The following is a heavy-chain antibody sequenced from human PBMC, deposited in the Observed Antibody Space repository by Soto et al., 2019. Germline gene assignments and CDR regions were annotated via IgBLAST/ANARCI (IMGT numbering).Heavy chain of an antibody. CDR1: GYTFTSYY. V-gene: IGHV1-46*01. J-gene: IGHJ6*02. CDR3: ARGSITIFGVVTPPDYYYGMDV. Sequence: ASVKVSCKASGYTFTSYYMHWVRQAPGQGLEWMGIINPSGGSTSYAQKFQGRVTMTRDTSTSTVYMELSSLRSEDTAVYYCARGSITIFGVVTPPDYYYGMDVWGQGTTVTVSS. CDR2: INPSGGST. D-gene: IGHD3-3*01.